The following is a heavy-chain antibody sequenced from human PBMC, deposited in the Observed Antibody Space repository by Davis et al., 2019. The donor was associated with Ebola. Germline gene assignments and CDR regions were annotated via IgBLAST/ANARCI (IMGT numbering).Heavy chain of an antibody. V-gene: IGHV4-59*01. J-gene: IGHJ4*02. CDR2: IYYSGGT. D-gene: IGHD5-24*01. CDR3: ARDRRDGYTTYYLDY. CDR1: GGSISSYY. Sequence: MPGRSLRLSCTVSGGSISSYYWSWIRQPPGKGLEWIGSIYYSGGTNYNPSLKSRVTISVDRSKNQFSLRLNSVTAADTAVYYCARDRRDGYTTYYLDYWGRGTLVTVSS.